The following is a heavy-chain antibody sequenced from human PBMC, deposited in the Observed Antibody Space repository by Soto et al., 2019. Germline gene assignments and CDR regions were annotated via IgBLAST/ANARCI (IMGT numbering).Heavy chain of an antibody. CDR2: IYESETT. CDR1: GGSINSDDSY. V-gene: IGHV4-30-4*01. Sequence: QVQLQESGPGLVKPSQTLSLTCTVSGGSINSDDSYWSWLRQPPGRGLEWIGYIYESETTYYNPSLKSRVTISVATSKNQFSLKLNSVTAADTAVYYCARDRQSEIVAMLASNGMDVWGQGTTVIVSS. CDR3: ARDRQSEIVAMLASNGMDV. D-gene: IGHD5-12*01. J-gene: IGHJ6*02.